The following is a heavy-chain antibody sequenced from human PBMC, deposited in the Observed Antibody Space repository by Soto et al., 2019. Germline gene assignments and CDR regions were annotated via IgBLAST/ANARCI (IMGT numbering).Heavy chain of an antibody. Sequence: EVQLAESGGGMVQPGGSLRLSCVASGFTFSSYDMHWVRQAPGKGLEYVSSISSNGGTTYYGDSGKCRFTISRDNSKNTPYHKMCSLRAEDMAVYYCLRRVSGNYYYWGQGTLVTVAS. D-gene: IGHD1-7*01. CDR3: LRRVSGNYYY. CDR2: ISSNGGTT. J-gene: IGHJ4*02. CDR1: GFTFSSYD. V-gene: IGHV3-64*07.